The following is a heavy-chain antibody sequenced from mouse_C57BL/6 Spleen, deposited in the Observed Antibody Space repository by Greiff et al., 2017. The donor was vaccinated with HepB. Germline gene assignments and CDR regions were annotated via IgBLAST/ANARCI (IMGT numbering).Heavy chain of an antibody. J-gene: IGHJ2*01. CDR2: IYPGSGNT. D-gene: IGHD2-2*01. CDR3: ARGYDY. V-gene: IGHV1-76*01. Sequence: VKLQESGAELVRPGASVKLSCKASGYTFTDYYINWVKQRPGQGLEWIARIYPGSGNTYYNEKFKGKATLTAEKSSSTAYMQLSSLTSEDSAVYFCARGYDYWGQGTTLTVSS. CDR1: GYTFTDYY.